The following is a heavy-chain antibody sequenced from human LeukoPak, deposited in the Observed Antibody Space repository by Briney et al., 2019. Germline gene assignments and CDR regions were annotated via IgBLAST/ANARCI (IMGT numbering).Heavy chain of an antibody. J-gene: IGHJ3*02. CDR3: ASLFPSSIAAGDAFGI. V-gene: IGHV4-59*01. D-gene: IGHD6-25*01. Sequence: SETLSLTCTVSGGSISSYYWSWIRQPPGKGLEWIGYIYYSGSTNYNPSLKSRVTISVDTSKNQFSLKLSSVTAADTAVYYCASLFPSSIAAGDAFGIWGQGTMVTVSS. CDR1: GGSISSYY. CDR2: IYYSGST.